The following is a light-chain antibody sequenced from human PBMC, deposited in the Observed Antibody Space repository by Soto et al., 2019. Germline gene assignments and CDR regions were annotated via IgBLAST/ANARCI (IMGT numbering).Light chain of an antibody. V-gene: IGLV2-14*03. J-gene: IGLJ1*01. CDR1: SSDVGGYNY. CDR3: ASYTSSSTYV. CDR2: DVS. Sequence: QSVLTQPASVSGSPGQSITISCTGTSSDVGGYNYVSWYQHHPGKAPKLMIFDVSDRPSGVSNRFSGSKSGNTASPSISGLQAEDEADYYCASYTSSSTYVFGTGTQVTVL.